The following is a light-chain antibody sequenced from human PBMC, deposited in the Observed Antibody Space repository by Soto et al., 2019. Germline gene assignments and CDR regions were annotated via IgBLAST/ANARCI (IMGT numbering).Light chain of an antibody. V-gene: IGKV3-20*01. CDR1: QSVSGNY. Sequence: ENVLTQSPGTLSLSPGERATLSCRASQSVSGNYLAWYQHTPGQAPRLLIYGASSRATGIAEGFSRSGSGTDFTLTISRLDPEDFAVYYCHQYGSSPLPGGSPLPFGGGTKVQIK. CDR3: HQYGSSPLPGGSPLP. CDR2: GAS. J-gene: IGKJ4*01.